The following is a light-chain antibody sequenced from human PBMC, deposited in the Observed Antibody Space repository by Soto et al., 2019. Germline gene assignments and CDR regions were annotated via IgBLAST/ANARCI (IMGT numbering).Light chain of an antibody. CDR3: QQYDASPIT. CDR1: QSVSSSF. CDR2: AAS. Sequence: EIVLTQSPGILSLSPGERVTLSCRASQSVSSSFLAWYQQKPGQAPRLLFYAASTRATGVPDRFSGSGSETDFSLTISRLEPEDFAIYYCQQYDASPITFXQGTRTEIK. V-gene: IGKV3-20*01. J-gene: IGKJ5*01.